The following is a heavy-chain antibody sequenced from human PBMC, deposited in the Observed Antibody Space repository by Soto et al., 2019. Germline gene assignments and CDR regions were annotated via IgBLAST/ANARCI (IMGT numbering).Heavy chain of an antibody. CDR2: IIPISGPA. CDR1: GGTFSSSA. CDR3: ATTYCSGGNCYNYYYGMDV. J-gene: IGHJ6*02. Sequence: QVQLVQSGAAVKKPGSSVKVSCRASGGTFSSSAICWVRQAPGQGLEWMGGIIPISGPANYAQKFQGRVTLTADESTSTAYMELSSLRSEDTAVYYCATTYCSGGNCYNYYYGMDVWGQGTPVTVSS. V-gene: IGHV1-69*01. D-gene: IGHD2-15*01.